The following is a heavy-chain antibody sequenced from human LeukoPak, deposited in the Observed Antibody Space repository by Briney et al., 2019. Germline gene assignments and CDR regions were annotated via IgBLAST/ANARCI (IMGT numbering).Heavy chain of an antibody. CDR2: INPSGGST. CDR3: AREVGSPLDI. Sequence: ASVKVSCKASGYTFTSYYTHWVRQAPGQGLEWMGIINPSGGSTSYAQKFQGRVSITADKSTSTAYMELTNLRSEDTAVYYCAREVGSPLDIWGQGTMVTVSS. D-gene: IGHD2-15*01. J-gene: IGHJ3*02. CDR1: GYTFTSYY. V-gene: IGHV1-46*01.